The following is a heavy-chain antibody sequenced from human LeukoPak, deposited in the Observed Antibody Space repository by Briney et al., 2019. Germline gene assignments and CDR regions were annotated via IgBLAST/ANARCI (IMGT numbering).Heavy chain of an antibody. Sequence: SETLSLTCTVSGGSISSSSYYWGWIRQPPGKGLEWIGSIYYSGSTYYNPSLKSRDTISVDTSKNQFSLKLSSVTAADTAVYYCARGVWDLGYMDVWGKGTTVTVSS. CDR1: GGSISSSSYY. CDR2: IYYSGST. V-gene: IGHV4-39*01. D-gene: IGHD1-26*01. J-gene: IGHJ6*03. CDR3: ARGVWDLGYMDV.